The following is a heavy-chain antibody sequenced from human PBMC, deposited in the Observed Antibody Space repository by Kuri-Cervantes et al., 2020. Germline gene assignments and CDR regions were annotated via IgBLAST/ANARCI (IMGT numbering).Heavy chain of an antibody. CDR1: GFTFSSYS. J-gene: IGHJ5*02. Sequence: GGSLRLSCAASGFTFSSYSMNWVRQAPGKGLEWVSSISSGSSYIYYSDSVKGRFTISRDNAKNSLYLEMNSLRDEDTAVYYCARVPLTYNWNDWRGYWFDPWGQGTLVTVSS. CDR3: ARVPLTYNWNDWRGYWFDP. CDR2: ISSGSSYI. V-gene: IGHV3-21*01. D-gene: IGHD1-1*01.